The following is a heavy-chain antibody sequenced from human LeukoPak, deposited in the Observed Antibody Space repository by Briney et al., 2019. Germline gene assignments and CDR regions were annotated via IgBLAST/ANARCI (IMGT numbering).Heavy chain of an antibody. CDR2: IKQDGSEK. CDR1: GFTFSSYW. V-gene: IGHV3-7*01. D-gene: IGHD6-19*01. Sequence: GGSLRLSCAASGFTFSSYWMSWVRQAPGKGLEWVANIKQDGSEKYYVDSVKGRFTISRDNAKNSLYLQMNSLRAEDTAVYYCARGEEWLAPGVLDYWGQGTLVTVSS. J-gene: IGHJ4*02. CDR3: ARGEEWLAPGVLDY.